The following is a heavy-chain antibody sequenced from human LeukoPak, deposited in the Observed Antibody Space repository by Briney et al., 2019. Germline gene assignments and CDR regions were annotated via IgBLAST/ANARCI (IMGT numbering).Heavy chain of an antibody. CDR2: VNRDGSET. CDR3: ARNNGMDV. Sequence: GGSLRLSCAASGFALSSHWMTWVRQVPGRGPEWVANVNRDGSETCYLDSVKGRFTISKDNAKNSLYLQMNSLRAEDTAFYHCARNNGMDVWGQGTTVIVSS. CDR1: GFALSSHW. J-gene: IGHJ6*02. V-gene: IGHV3-7*03.